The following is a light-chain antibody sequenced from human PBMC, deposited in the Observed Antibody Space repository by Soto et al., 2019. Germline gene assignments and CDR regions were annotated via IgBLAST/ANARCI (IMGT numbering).Light chain of an antibody. CDR3: SSYKTSSTYV. Sequence: QSALTQPASVSGSPGQSITISCTGSSSDVGGYNYVSWFQQHPGKAPKLMIYEVNNRPSGVSNRFSGSKSGNTASLTISGLQAEDEADYYCSSYKTSSTYVFGTGTKVTVL. J-gene: IGLJ1*01. CDR2: EVN. V-gene: IGLV2-14*01. CDR1: SSDVGGYNY.